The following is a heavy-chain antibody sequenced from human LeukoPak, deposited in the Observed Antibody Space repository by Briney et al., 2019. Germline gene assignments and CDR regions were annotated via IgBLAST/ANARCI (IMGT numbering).Heavy chain of an antibody. CDR2: IYHGGST. D-gene: IGHD3-22*01. CDR1: RGSISSYY. J-gene: IGHJ5*02. V-gene: IGHV4-59*01. CDR3: ARGRYSYDSSGYPYNWFDP. Sequence: SETLSLTCIVSRGSISSYYWSWIRQPPGKGLEWIGYIYHGGSTNYNPSLKSRVTISGDTSKNKFFLNLSSVTAADTAMYYCARGRYSYDSSGYPYNWFDPWGQGTLVTVSS.